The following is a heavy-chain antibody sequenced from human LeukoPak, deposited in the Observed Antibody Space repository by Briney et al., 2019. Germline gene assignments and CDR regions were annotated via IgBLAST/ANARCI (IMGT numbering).Heavy chain of an antibody. CDR3: AREYYYDSSGYDGIRYYFDY. J-gene: IGHJ4*02. CDR1: GGSFSGYH. Sequence: KPSETLSLTCAVYGGSFSGYHWSWIRQPPGKGLEWIGEINHRGSTNYNPSLKSRVTISVDTSKNQFSLKLSSVTAADTAVYYCAREYYYDSSGYDGIRYYFDYWGQGTLVTVSS. V-gene: IGHV4-34*01. D-gene: IGHD3-22*01. CDR2: INHRGST.